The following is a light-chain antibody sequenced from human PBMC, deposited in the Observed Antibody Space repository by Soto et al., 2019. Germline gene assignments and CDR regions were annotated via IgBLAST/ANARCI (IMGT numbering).Light chain of an antibody. CDR2: LGS. CDR1: QSLLQSNGNNY. Sequence: DIVMTQSPLSLPVTPGETASISCRSSQSLLQSNGNNYLGWFVQKPGQSPQLLIYLGSSRASGVPDRCRASGSGTDFALKISRVEAEDGGIYYCMQFLQASPPLGGGTMVEIK. J-gene: IGKJ4*01. V-gene: IGKV2-28*01. CDR3: MQFLQASPP.